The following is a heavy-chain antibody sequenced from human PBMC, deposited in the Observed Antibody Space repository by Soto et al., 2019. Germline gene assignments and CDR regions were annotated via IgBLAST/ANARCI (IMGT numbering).Heavy chain of an antibody. D-gene: IGHD6-19*01. Sequence: KASETLSLTCTVSGASISSSTHYWGWIRQPPGKGLEWIGSMYFSGSTYYNPSLKSRVTISVDTSNNQVSLKLSSVTAADTSVYFCARSMQWLIQSLDHWGQGTLVTVSS. CDR1: GASISSSTHY. CDR3: ARSMQWLIQSLDH. J-gene: IGHJ4*02. V-gene: IGHV4-39*01. CDR2: MYFSGST.